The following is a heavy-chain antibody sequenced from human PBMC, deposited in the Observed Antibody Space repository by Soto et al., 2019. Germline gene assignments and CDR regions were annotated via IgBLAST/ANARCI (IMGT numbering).Heavy chain of an antibody. J-gene: IGHJ4*02. CDR2: MNPKSGHT. CDR3: ALRITDGKFDF. CDR1: GYDFIDYS. V-gene: IGHV1-8*01. D-gene: IGHD3-16*01. Sequence: DSVKVSWKASGYDFIDYSINWVRQAPGQGLEWMGWMNPKSGHTAHAQKIQGRVILTGDTSINTAYMELSSLTSGDTAVYFCALRITDGKFDFWGRGT.